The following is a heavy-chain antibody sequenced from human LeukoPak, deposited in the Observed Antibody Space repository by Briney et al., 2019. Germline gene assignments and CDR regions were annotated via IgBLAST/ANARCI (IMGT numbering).Heavy chain of an antibody. D-gene: IGHD2-2*01. CDR2: IIPILGIA. CDR3: AGPGYCSSTSCYESYYYYYGMDV. Sequence: ASVKVSCKASGGTFSSYAISWVRQAPGQGLEWMGRIIPILGIANYAQKFQGRVTITAEKSTSTAYMELSSLRSEDTAVYYCAGPGYCSSTSCYESYYYYYGMDVWGQGTTVTVSS. J-gene: IGHJ6*02. CDR1: GGTFSSYA. V-gene: IGHV1-69*04.